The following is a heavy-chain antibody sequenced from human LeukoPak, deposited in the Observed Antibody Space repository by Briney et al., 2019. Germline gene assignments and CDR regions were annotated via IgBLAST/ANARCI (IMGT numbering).Heavy chain of an antibody. CDR2: IKKDGSEK. J-gene: IGHJ4*02. D-gene: IGHD3-22*01. CDR1: GVTFSSYW. V-gene: IGHV3-7*01. Sequence: GGSLRLSCAASGVTFSSYWMSWVRQAPGKGLEWVANIKKDGSEKYYVDSVKGRFTISRDNAKNSVYLQMNSLRAEDTAVYYCARGRFNYDSTGYSSFYYWGQGTLVTVSS. CDR3: ARGRFNYDSTGYSSFYY.